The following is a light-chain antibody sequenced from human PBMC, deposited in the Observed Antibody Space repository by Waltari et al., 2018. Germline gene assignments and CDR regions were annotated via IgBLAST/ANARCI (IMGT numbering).Light chain of an antibody. CDR2: GPD. Sequence: SSDLTQDPSVSVALGQTVRITCHGDTLRRYYASWYQQRPGQAPILVLYGPDNRPSGIPDRCSGSTSGNTASLTSTGAQAEDEADYYCHSRETFSTRLFGGGTRLTV. V-gene: IGLV3-19*01. CDR3: HSRETFSTRL. J-gene: IGLJ2*01. CDR1: TLRRYY.